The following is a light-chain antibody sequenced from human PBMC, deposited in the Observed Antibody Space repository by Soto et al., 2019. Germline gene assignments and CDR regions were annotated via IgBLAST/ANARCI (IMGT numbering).Light chain of an antibody. J-gene: IGLJ2*01. V-gene: IGLV1-51*01. Sequence: QSVLTQPPSVSAAPEQKVTISCSGSSSNIRNNFVSWYQHLPGTAPKLLIYDDNKRPSGIPDRFSGSKSGTSATLGITGLQTGDEADYYCGAWDSSLSAAFFGGGTKLTVL. CDR2: DDN. CDR1: SSNIRNNF. CDR3: GAWDSSLSAAF.